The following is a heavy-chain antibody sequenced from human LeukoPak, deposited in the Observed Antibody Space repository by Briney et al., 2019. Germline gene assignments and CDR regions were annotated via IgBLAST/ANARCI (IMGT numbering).Heavy chain of an antibody. CDR3: ARQRGYYSYGLDNWFDP. CDR1: GGSISSNNNY. V-gene: IGHV4-39*07. D-gene: IGHD5-18*01. J-gene: IGHJ5*02. Sequence: SETLSLTCTVAGGSISSNNNYWGWIRQPPGKGLEWIGSIYYSGSTYYNPSLKSRVTISVDTPKNQFSLKLSSVTAADTAVYYCARQRGYYSYGLDNWFDPWGQGTLVTVSS. CDR2: IYYSGST.